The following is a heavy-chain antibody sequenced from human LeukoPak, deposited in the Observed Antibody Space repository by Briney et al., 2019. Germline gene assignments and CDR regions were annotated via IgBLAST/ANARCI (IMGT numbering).Heavy chain of an antibody. V-gene: IGHV4-30-4*01. Sequence: SETLSLTCTVSGGSISSGDYYWSWIRQPPGKGLEWIEYIYYSGSTFYNPSLKSRITISIDTSKNQFSLKLSSVTAADTAVYYCAREPTTNDYWGQGTLVTVSS. CDR1: GGSISSGDYY. D-gene: IGHD4-17*01. CDR2: IYYSGST. J-gene: IGHJ4*02. CDR3: AREPTTNDY.